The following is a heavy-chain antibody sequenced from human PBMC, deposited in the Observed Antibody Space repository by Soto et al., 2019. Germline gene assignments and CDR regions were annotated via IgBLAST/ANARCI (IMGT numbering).Heavy chain of an antibody. CDR3: ARGNYYGSGNWFEP. Sequence: SETLSLTCTVSGGSISSNYYYSWWIRQPPGKGVGWSGYIYYSGGTYSNPSLNSLITTSVDSSNNQFPLMLTVVAAATTAVYYWARGNYYGSGNWFEPWGQGTLVTVSS. D-gene: IGHD3-10*01. V-gene: IGHV4-30-4*01. CDR1: GGSISSNYYY. CDR2: IYYSGGT. J-gene: IGHJ5*02.